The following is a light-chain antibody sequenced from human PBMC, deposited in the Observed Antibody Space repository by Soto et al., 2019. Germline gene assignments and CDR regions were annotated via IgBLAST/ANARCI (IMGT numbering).Light chain of an antibody. CDR1: QSVSSY. CDR2: DAS. Sequence: DIVLTQSPSTLSLSPGERATLSCRASQSVSSYLAWYQQKPGQAPRLLIYDASNRATGIPARFSGSGSGTECTLTITSLQPEDFATYYCQQVNSYPITFGQGTRLEIK. V-gene: IGKV3-11*01. CDR3: QQVNSYPIT. J-gene: IGKJ5*01.